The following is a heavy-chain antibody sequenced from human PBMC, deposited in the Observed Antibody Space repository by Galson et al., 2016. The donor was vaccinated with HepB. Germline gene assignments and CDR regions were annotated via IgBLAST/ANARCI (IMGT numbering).Heavy chain of an antibody. CDR2: AYQTVTT. CDR3: ARNYVGGYYFTPGTFGY. Sequence: SETLSLTCTVSGYSVGSGYYWAWLRQPPGKTLEWIGCAYQTVTTYYNPSLKSRVTISLDSPRNQISLTLASVAAADTAIYYCARNYVGGYYFTPGTFGYWGQGAPVTVSS. V-gene: IGHV4-38-2*02. D-gene: IGHD1-7*01. J-gene: IGHJ4*02. CDR1: GYSVGSGYY.